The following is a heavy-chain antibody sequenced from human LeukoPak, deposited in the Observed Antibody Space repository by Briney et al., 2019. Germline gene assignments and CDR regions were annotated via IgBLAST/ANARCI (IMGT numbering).Heavy chain of an antibody. CDR2: IYPGDSDT. D-gene: IGHD6-19*01. CDR1: GYSFTSYW. Sequence: PGESLKISCKGSGYSFTSYWIGWVRQMPGKGLEWMGIIYPGDSDTRYSPSFQGQVTISADKSISTAYLQWSSLKASDTAMYYCARHGSGWYNYYGMDVWGQGTTVTVSS. CDR3: ARHGSGWYNYYGMDV. V-gene: IGHV5-51*01. J-gene: IGHJ6*02.